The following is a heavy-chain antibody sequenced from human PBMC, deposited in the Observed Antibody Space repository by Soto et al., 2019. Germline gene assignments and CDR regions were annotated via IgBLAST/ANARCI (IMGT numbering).Heavy chain of an antibody. J-gene: IGHJ5*02. V-gene: IGHV4-34*01. Sequence: QVQLQQWGAGLLKPSETLSLTCAVYGGSFSGYYWSWIRQPPGKGLEWIGEINHSGSTNYNPSLKRRVTISVDTSKNQFSLKLSSVTAADTAVYYCARKLRGRWFDPWGQGTLVTVSS. CDR1: GGSFSGYY. CDR2: INHSGST. CDR3: ARKLRGRWFDP. D-gene: IGHD3-16*01.